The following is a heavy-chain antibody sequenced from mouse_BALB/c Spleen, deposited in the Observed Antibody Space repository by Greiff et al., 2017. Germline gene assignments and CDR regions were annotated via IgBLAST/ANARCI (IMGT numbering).Heavy chain of an antibody. CDR3: ARKDGYLDY. J-gene: IGHJ2*01. Sequence: VQLQESGAELVRPGTSVKVSCKASGYAFTNYLIEWVKQRPGQGLEWIGVINPGSGGTNYNEKFKGKATLTAAKSSSTAYMQLSSLTSDDAAVYFCARKDGYLDYWGQGTTRTVSS. V-gene: IGHV1-54*01. CDR2: INPGSGGT. CDR1: GYAFTNYL.